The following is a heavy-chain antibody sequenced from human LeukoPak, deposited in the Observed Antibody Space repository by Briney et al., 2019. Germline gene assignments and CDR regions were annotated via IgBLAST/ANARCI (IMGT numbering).Heavy chain of an antibody. V-gene: IGHV1-18*01. J-gene: IGHJ5*02. Sequence: ASVTVSCKASGYTFTSYGISWVRQAPGQGLEWMGWISAYNGNTNYAQKLQGRVTITTDTSTSTAYMELRSLRSDDTAVYYCARETTVTNNWFDPWGQGTLVTVSS. CDR2: ISAYNGNT. D-gene: IGHD4-11*01. CDR1: GYTFTSYG. CDR3: ARETTVTNNWFDP.